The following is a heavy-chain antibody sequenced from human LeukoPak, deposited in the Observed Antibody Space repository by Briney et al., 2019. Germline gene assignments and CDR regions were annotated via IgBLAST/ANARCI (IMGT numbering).Heavy chain of an antibody. CDR3: ARRTYCSSTSCYDAFDI. CDR2: INWNGGST. V-gene: IGHV3-20*04. CDR1: GFTFDDYG. D-gene: IGHD2-2*01. Sequence: GGSLRLSCAASGFTFDDYGMSWVRQGPGKGLEWVSVINWNGGSTGYADSVKGRFTISRDNAKNSLYLQMNSLRAEDTALYYCARRTYCSSTSCYDAFDIWGQGTMVTVSS. J-gene: IGHJ3*02.